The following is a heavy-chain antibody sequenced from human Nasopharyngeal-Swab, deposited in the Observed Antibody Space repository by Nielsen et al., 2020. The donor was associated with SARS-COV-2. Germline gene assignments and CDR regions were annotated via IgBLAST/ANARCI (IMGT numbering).Heavy chain of an antibody. D-gene: IGHD2-8*02. CDR2: ISWNSGSI. V-gene: IGHV3-9*01. Sequence: SLKISCAASEFTFDYYAMHWVRQAPGKGLEWVSGISWNSGSIGYADSVKGRFTISRDNAKNSLYLQMNSLRAEDTALYYCAKAGGVAGEFYGMDVWGQGTTVTVSS. J-gene: IGHJ6*02. CDR3: AKAGGVAGEFYGMDV. CDR1: EFTFDYYA.